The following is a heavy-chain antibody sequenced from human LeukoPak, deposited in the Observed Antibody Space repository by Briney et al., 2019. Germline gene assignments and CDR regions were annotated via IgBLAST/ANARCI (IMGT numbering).Heavy chain of an antibody. CDR3: ARAVAGNFDY. J-gene: IGHJ4*02. D-gene: IGHD6-19*01. V-gene: IGHV4-39*01. CDR1: GGSISSSSYY. Sequence: SETLSLTCTVSGGSISSSSYYWGWIRQPPGKGLEWIGSIYYSGSTYYNTSLKSRFTISVDTSNNQFSLKLSSVTAADTAVYYCARAVAGNFDYWGQGTLVTVSS. CDR2: IYYSGST.